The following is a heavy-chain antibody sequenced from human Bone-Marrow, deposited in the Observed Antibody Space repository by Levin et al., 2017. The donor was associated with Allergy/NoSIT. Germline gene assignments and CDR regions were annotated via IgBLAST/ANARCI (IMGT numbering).Heavy chain of an antibody. Sequence: SQTLSLTCTVSGGSISSSSYYWGWIRQPPGKGLEWIGSIYYSGSTYYNPSLKSRVTISVDTSKNQFSLKLSSLTAADTAVYYCASTEHNSSSWSPYWGQGTLVTVSS. V-gene: IGHV4-39*01. J-gene: IGHJ4*02. CDR3: ASTEHNSSSWSPY. CDR2: IYYSGST. CDR1: GGSISSSSYY. D-gene: IGHD6-13*01.